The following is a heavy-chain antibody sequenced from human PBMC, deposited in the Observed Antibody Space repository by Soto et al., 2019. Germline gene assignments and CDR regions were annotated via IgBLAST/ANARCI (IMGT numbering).Heavy chain of an antibody. J-gene: IGHJ6*02. CDR2: ISYDGSDK. Sequence: QVQLVESGGGVVQPGRSLRLSCAAYGFTFSTYAMEWVRQAPGKGLDWVALISYDGSDKYYADSVKGRFTISSDNSNNTLYLQMNSLRLEDTAVYYCASTVEPFYYYGMDVWVQGTTVTVSS. CDR1: GFTFSTYA. CDR3: ASTVEPFYYYGMDV. V-gene: IGHV3-30-3*01.